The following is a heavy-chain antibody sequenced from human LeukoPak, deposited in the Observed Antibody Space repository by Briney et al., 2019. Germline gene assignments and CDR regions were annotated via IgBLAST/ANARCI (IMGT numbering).Heavy chain of an antibody. D-gene: IGHD3-22*01. CDR1: GYTFTSYG. J-gene: IGHJ4*02. V-gene: IGHV1-18*01. CDR2: ISAYNGNT. Sequence: ASVKVSCKASGYTFTSYGISWVRQAPGQGLEWMGWISAYNGNTNYAQKLQGRVTMTTDTSTSTAYMELRSLRSDDTAVYYCARGRFHLDNTGYSSFYYWGQGSRVTVSS. CDR3: ARGRFHLDNTGYSSFYY.